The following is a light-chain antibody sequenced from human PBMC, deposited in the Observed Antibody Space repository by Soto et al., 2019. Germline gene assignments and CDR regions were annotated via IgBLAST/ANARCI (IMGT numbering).Light chain of an antibody. CDR1: QSISSY. CDR2: AAS. V-gene: IGKV1-39*01. Sequence: DILMTQSPSSLSASVGDRVTITCRASQSISSYLNWYQQKPGKAPKLLIYAASSLQSGVPSRFSGSGSGTDFTLTISSLQPEDFATYYCQQSYSTPITCGQGTRLEIK. J-gene: IGKJ5*01. CDR3: QQSYSTPIT.